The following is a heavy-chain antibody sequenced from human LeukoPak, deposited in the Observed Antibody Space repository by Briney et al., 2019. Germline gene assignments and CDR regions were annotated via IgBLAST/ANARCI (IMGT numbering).Heavy chain of an antibody. D-gene: IGHD4-17*01. CDR2: ISYDGSNK. CDR1: GFTFSSYG. Sequence: GGSLRLSCAASGFTFSSYGMHWVRQAPGKGLEWVAVISYDGSNKYYADSVKGRFTISRDNSKNTLYLQMNSLRAEDTAVYYCAKDAGDYGDPFWAPDYWGQGTLVTVSS. J-gene: IGHJ4*02. CDR3: AKDAGDYGDPFWAPDY. V-gene: IGHV3-30*18.